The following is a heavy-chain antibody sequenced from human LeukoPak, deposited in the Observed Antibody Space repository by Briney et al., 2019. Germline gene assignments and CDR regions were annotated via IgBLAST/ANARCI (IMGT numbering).Heavy chain of an antibody. CDR2: ISNDGSNK. CDR3: VKLLHPSYNSSEDDAFDI. D-gene: IGHD3-22*01. Sequence: PGGSLRLSCAASGFTFSSYGMHWVRQAQGKGLVWLAVISNDGSNKYYADSVKGRITISRDNSKNTMYLRMNSLRAQDTALYYCVKLLHPSYNSSEDDAFDIWGQGTIVSVS. V-gene: IGHV3-30*18. J-gene: IGHJ3*02. CDR1: GFTFSSYG.